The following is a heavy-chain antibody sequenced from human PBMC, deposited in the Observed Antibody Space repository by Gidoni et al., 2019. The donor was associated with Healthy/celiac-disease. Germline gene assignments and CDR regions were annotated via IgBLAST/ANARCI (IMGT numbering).Heavy chain of an antibody. V-gene: IGHV4-59*01. CDR2: IYDRWST. CDR3: ARGIAANAFDI. CDR1: GGSISRYY. D-gene: IGHD6-13*01. Sequence: QVQLQESGPGLVKPSEPLYLTCSVSGGSISRYYWSWIRQPPGKGLAWSGYIYDRWSTTYTPSFNSRVTISVDTSKNQFSLKLSSVTAADPAVYYCARGIAANAFDIWGQGTMVTVSS. J-gene: IGHJ3*02.